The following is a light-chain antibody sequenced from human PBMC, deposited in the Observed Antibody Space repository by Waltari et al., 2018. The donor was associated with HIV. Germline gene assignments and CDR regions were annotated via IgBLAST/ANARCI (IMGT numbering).Light chain of an antibody. CDR3: VIWHNSAWV. V-gene: IGLV5-45*01. Sequence: QAVLTQPASLSASPGASASLTCTLRSGIDVAIYRIYWYQQKPGSPPQYLLRSKADSDKQQCSGVPSRSSGSKDSSANAGILLISGLQSGDEADYYCVIWHNSAWVFGGGTKLTVL. CDR1: SGIDVAIYR. J-gene: IGLJ2*01. CDR2: SKADSDK.